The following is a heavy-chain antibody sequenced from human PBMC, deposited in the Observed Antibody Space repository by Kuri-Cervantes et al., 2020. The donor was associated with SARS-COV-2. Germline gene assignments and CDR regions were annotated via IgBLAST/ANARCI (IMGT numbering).Heavy chain of an antibody. CDR3: ARLASSRGTREFDY. D-gene: IGHD2-8*01. V-gene: IGHV4-38-2*01. CDR1: GYSISSVYY. CDR2: IYHSGCA. J-gene: IGHJ4*02. Sequence: SETLSLTCAVSGYSISSVYYWGWIRQPPGKGLEWIGSIYHSGCAYYNPSLKSRVTMSVDTSKNQFSLKLTSVTAADTSVYYCARLASSRGTREFDYWGQGTLVTVSS.